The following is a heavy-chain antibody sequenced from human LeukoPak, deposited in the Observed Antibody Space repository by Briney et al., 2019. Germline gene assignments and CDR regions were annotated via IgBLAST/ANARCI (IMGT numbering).Heavy chain of an antibody. CDR1: GGSISSGGYY. D-gene: IGHD5-24*01. Sequence: SQTLSLTCTVSGGSISSGGYYWGWIRQPPGKGLEWIGSIYHSGSMYASLKSRVTISVDTSKNQFSLKMSSVTAADTAVYYCARHATSSTSGPPYDYWGQGTLVTVSS. CDR3: ARHATSSTSGPPYDY. J-gene: IGHJ4*02. CDR2: IYHSGSM. V-gene: IGHV4-39*01.